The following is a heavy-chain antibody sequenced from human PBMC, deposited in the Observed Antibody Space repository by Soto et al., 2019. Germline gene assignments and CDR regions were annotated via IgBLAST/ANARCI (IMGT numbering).Heavy chain of an antibody. V-gene: IGHV3-30-3*01. CDR1: GFTFSDYA. Sequence: QVQLVESGGGVVQPGRSLRLSCAASGFTFSDYAIHWVRQAPGMGLEWVAFVSYDGGNKYYADSVKGRFSITRDNSKNTLFLQTNSLRAEDTAVYYCARGYYYGSGSYYGPLWFWGQGTLVTVSS. D-gene: IGHD3-10*01. J-gene: IGHJ4*02. CDR2: VSYDGGNK. CDR3: ARGYYYGSGSYYGPLWF.